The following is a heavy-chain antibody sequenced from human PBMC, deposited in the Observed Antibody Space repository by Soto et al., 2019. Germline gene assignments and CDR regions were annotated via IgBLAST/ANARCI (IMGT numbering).Heavy chain of an antibody. CDR2: ISTYNANT. CDR1: GYTFTNFG. D-gene: IGHD3-16*01. Sequence: QVQLVQSGAEVKKPGASVKVSCKTSGYTFTNFGISWVRQAPGQGLEWMGWISTYNANTNYAQKFQGSVTMTTDTSTSTAYMEMRSLGSDDTAVYYCARGGTPIGYWGQGTLGTVSS. CDR3: ARGGTPIGY. J-gene: IGHJ4*02. V-gene: IGHV1-18*01.